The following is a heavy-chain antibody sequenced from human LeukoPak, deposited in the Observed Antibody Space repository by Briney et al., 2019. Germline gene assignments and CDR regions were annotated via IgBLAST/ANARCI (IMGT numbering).Heavy chain of an antibody. Sequence: PGESLKISCNGSGYSFTSYWIGWVRQMPGKGLEWMGIIYSDDSDTRYSPSFQGQVTISADKSISTAYLQWSSLKASDTAMYYCARVFTEAGTGGFDYWGQGTLVTASS. CDR3: ARVFTEAGTGGFDY. J-gene: IGHJ4*02. CDR2: IYSDDSDT. D-gene: IGHD6-19*01. CDR1: GYSFTSYW. V-gene: IGHV5-51*01.